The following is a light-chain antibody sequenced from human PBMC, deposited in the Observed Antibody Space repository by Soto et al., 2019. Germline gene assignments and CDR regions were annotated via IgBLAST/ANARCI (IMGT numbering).Light chain of an antibody. Sequence: EIVLTQSPGTLSLSPGERATLSCRASQSVSSSYLAWYQQKPGQAPRLLIYGASSRATGIPDRFSGSGSGKDFTLTISRLEPEDFALYYCQQYGSSPTFGQGTKVEIK. CDR2: GAS. V-gene: IGKV3-20*01. CDR1: QSVSSSY. J-gene: IGKJ1*01. CDR3: QQYGSSPT.